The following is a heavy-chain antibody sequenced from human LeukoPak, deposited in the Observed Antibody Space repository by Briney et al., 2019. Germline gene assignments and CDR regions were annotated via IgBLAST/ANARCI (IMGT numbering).Heavy chain of an antibody. J-gene: IGHJ5*02. CDR2: ISAYNGNT. CDR1: GYTFTSYG. D-gene: IGHD3-3*01. CDR3: AITIFGVVTFDP. V-gene: IGHV1-18*01. Sequence: GASVKVSCKASGYTFTSYGISWVRQAPGQGLEWMGWISAYNGNTNCAQKLQGRVTMTTDTSTSTAYMELRSLRSDDTAVYYCAITIFGVVTFDPWGQGTLVTVSS.